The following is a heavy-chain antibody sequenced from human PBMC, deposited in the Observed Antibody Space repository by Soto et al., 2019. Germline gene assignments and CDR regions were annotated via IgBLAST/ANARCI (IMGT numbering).Heavy chain of an antibody. CDR3: ARDHSPGYYYYMDV. D-gene: IGHD5-18*01. CDR1: GYTFTSYD. CDR2: MNPNSGNT. V-gene: IGHV1-8*01. Sequence: QVQLVQSGAEVKKPGASVKVSCKASGYTFTSYDINWVRQATGQGLEWMGWMNPNSGNTGYAQKVQGRVTMTRNTSISTAYMELSSLRSEDTAVYYCARDHSPGYYYYMDVWGKGTTVTVSS. J-gene: IGHJ6*03.